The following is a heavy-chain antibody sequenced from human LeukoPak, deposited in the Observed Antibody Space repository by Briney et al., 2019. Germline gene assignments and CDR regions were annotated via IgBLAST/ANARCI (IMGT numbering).Heavy chain of an antibody. CDR1: GGSISSSNYY. Sequence: PSETLSLTCTVSGGSISSSNYYWGWIRQPPGKGLECIGSIYYSARTYYNPSLKSRVTISVDTSKNQFSLKLSSVTAADTAVYYCARHPLIAAAQGMRQLHWFDPWGQGTLVTVSS. CDR3: ARHPLIAAAQGMRQLHWFDP. D-gene: IGHD6-13*01. J-gene: IGHJ5*02. V-gene: IGHV4-39*01. CDR2: IYYSART.